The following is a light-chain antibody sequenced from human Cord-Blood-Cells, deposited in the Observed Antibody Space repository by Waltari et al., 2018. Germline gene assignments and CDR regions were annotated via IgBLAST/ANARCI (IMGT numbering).Light chain of an antibody. CDR3: QQYNNWPQS. CDR2: GAS. J-gene: IGKJ2*03. Sequence: EIVMTQSPVPLSVSPGDRATLSCRASQSVSSNLAWYQQKPGQAPRLLIYGASTRATGIPARFSGSGSGTEFTLTISSLQSEDFAVYYCQQYNNWPQSFGQGTKLEIK. CDR1: QSVSSN. V-gene: IGKV3-15*01.